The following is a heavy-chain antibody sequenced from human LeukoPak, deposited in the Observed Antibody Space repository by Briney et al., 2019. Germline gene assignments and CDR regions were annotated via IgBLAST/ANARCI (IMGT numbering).Heavy chain of an antibody. CDR1: GGSISSSPYY. CDR3: ARPTTGPATQGYDS. V-gene: IGHV4-39*01. CDR2: IYYRANT. J-gene: IGHJ4*02. Sequence: PSETLSLTCTVSGGSISSSPYYWAWLRQPPGRGLEWIGSIYYRANTYHNPSLKSRVTISVDTSKNQFSLSVISVTAADTAVYFCARPTTGPATQGYDSWGQGILVTVAS. D-gene: IGHD1-1*01.